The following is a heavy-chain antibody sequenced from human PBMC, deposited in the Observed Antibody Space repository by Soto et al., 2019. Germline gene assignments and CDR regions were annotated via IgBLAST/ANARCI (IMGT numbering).Heavy chain of an antibody. V-gene: IGHV4-59*01. D-gene: IGHD3-22*01. CDR2: IYYSGST. CDR1: GGSISSYY. J-gene: IGHJ5*02. CDR3: ARERYYDSSGYFRNWFDP. Sequence: SETLSLTCTVSGGSISSYYLSWIRQPPGKGLEWIGYIYYSGSTNYNPSLKSRVTISVDTSKNQFSLKLSSVTAADTAVYYCARERYYDSSGYFRNWFDPWGQGTLVTVYS.